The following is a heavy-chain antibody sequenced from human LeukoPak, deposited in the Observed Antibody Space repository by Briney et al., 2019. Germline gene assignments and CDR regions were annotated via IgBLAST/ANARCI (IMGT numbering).Heavy chain of an antibody. D-gene: IGHD1-26*01. CDR3: ARDRGSYLDWFDP. V-gene: IGHV4-39*02. CDR1: GGSISSSSYY. CDR2: IYYSGST. Sequence: SETLSLTCTVSGGSISSSSYYWGWIRQPPGKGLEWIGSIYYSGSTYYNPSLKSRVTISVYTSKNQFSLKLSSVTAADTAVYYCARDRGSYLDWFDPWGQGTLVTVSS. J-gene: IGHJ5*02.